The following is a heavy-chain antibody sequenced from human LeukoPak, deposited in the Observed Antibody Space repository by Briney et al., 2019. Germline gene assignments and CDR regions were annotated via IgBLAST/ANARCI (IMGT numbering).Heavy chain of an antibody. J-gene: IGHJ4*02. V-gene: IGHV1-24*01. D-gene: IGHD3-10*01. CDR2: FDPEDGET. Sequence: GASVKVSCKVSGYTLTELSMHWVRQAPGKGLEWMGGFDPEDGETIYAQKFQGRVTMTEDTSTDTAYMELSSLRSEDTAVYYCATYQPFGESTFFDYWGQGTLVTVSS. CDR1: GYTLTELS. CDR3: ATYQPFGESTFFDY.